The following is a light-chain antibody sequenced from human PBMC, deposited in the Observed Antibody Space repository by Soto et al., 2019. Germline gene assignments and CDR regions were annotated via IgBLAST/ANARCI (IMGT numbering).Light chain of an antibody. Sequence: DIQMTQSPSTLSASVGDRVTITCRASQSISSWLAWYQQKPGKPPKLLIYKASSLESGVPSRFSGSGSGTEFTLTISSLQPDDFATYYCQQYNSYWYTFGQGTKLEIK. CDR2: KAS. J-gene: IGKJ2*01. CDR3: QQYNSYWYT. V-gene: IGKV1-5*03. CDR1: QSISSW.